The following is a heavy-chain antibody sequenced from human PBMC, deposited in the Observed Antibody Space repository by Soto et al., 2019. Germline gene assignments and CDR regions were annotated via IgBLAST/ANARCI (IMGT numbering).Heavy chain of an antibody. CDR2: INSDGSST. V-gene: IGHV3-74*01. Sequence: EVQLVESGGGLVQPGGSLRLSCAASGFTFSTYWMHWVRQAPGKGLVWVSRINSDGSSTSYADSVKGRFTISRNNAKNTLHLQMNSLRDEDTAGYYCARDGFGKNHYWVQGTLVTVSS. J-gene: IGHJ4*02. D-gene: IGHD3-10*01. CDR3: ARDGFGKNHY. CDR1: GFTFSTYW.